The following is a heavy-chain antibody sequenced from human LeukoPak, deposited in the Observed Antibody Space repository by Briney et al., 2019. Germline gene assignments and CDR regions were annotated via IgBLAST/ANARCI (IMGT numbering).Heavy chain of an antibody. J-gene: IGHJ4*02. CDR2: IDKDGRIT. D-gene: IGHD6-6*01. CDR3: AREGTSSFDY. Sequence: TGGSLRLSCAASGFTFSRFWMHWVRQVPGKGLVWVSRIDKDGRITTYADSVKARFSISRDNAKNTLYLQMNGLRAEDTAVYYCAREGTSSFDYWGQGILVTVSS. V-gene: IGHV3-74*01. CDR1: GFTFSRFW.